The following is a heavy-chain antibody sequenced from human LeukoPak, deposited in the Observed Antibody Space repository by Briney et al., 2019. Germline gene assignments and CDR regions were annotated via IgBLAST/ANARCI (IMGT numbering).Heavy chain of an antibody. CDR3: ARVLGYGSGSYYPDY. J-gene: IGHJ4*02. CDR1: GGSISSGGYS. Sequence: SQTLSLTCSVSGGSISSGGYSWNWIRQLPGKGLEWIGYIYYSGTTHYNPSLKSRVTISVDASKNQFSLRLSSVTAADTAVYYCARVLGYGSGSYYPDYWGQGTLVTVSS. V-gene: IGHV4-31*03. CDR2: IYYSGTT. D-gene: IGHD3-10*01.